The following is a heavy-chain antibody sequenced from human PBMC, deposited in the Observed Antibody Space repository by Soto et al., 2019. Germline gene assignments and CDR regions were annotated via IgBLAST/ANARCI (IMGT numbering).Heavy chain of an antibody. J-gene: IGHJ4*02. V-gene: IGHV3-23*01. CDR1: GFTFSSYA. CDR3: AKAGGWLGRFDY. CDR2: IRGSGGST. D-gene: IGHD6-19*01. Sequence: GGSLRLSCAASGFTFSSYAMSWVRQAPGKGLEWVSAIRGSGGSTYYADSVKGRFTISGDNSKNTLYLQMNSLRAEDTAVYYCAKAGGWLGRFDYWGQGTLVTVSS.